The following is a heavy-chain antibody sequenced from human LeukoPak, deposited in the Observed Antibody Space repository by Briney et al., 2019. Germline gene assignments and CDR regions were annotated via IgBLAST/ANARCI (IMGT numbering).Heavy chain of an antibody. J-gene: IGHJ6*03. CDR2: IYYSGST. CDR3: ARDGSYYDSNAHYYYYYMDV. CDR1: GGSISSYY. Sequence: NTSETLSLTCTVSGGSISSYYWSWIRQPPGKGLEWIGYIYYSGSTNYNPSLKSRVTISVDTSKNQFSLKLSSVTAADTAVYYCARDGSYYDSNAHYYYYYMDVWGKGTTVTVSS. D-gene: IGHD3-22*01. V-gene: IGHV4-59*01.